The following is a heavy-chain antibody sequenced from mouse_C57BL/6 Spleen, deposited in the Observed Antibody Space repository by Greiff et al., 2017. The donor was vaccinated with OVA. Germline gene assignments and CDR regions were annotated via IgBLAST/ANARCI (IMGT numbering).Heavy chain of an antibody. CDR1: GFSLTSYG. V-gene: IGHV2-6-1*01. Sequence: VHLVESGPGLVAPSQSLSITCTVSGFSLTSYGVHWVRQPPGKGLEWLVVIWSDGSTTYNSALKSRLSISKDNSKSQVFLKMNSLQTDDTAMYYCARHDDYDVAWFAYWGQGTLVTVSA. CDR2: IWSDGST. J-gene: IGHJ3*01. CDR3: ARHDDYDVAWFAY. D-gene: IGHD2-4*01.